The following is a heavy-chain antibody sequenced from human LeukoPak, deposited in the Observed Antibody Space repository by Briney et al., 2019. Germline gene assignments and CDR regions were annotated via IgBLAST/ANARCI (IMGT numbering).Heavy chain of an antibody. J-gene: IGHJ4*02. CDR3: ARGHSGQLWLLPFDY. Sequence: GASVKVSCKASGYTFTGYYMHWVRQAPGQGLEWMGWINPNSGGTNYAQKFQGRVTMTRDTSISTAYMELSRLRSDNTAVYYCARGHSGQLWLLPFDYWGQGTLVTVSS. D-gene: IGHD5-18*01. V-gene: IGHV1-2*02. CDR2: INPNSGGT. CDR1: GYTFTGYY.